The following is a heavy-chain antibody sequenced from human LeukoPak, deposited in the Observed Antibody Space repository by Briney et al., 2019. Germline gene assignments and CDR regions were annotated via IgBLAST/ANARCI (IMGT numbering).Heavy chain of an antibody. V-gene: IGHV4-39*01. CDR1: GGSISSSSYY. Sequence: SETLSLTCTVSGGSISSSSYYWGWIRQPPGKGLEWIGSIYYSGSTYYNPSLKSRVTISVDTSKNQFSLKLSSVTAADTAVYYRARYCSSTSCYLVKAFDIWGQGTMVTVSS. J-gene: IGHJ3*02. CDR3: ARYCSSTSCYLVKAFDI. CDR2: IYYSGST. D-gene: IGHD2-2*01.